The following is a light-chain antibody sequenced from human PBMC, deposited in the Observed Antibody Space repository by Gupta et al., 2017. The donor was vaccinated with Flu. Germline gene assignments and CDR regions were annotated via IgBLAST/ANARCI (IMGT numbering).Light chain of an antibody. Sequence: DLVMTQTPLSLSVTPGQPASISCRSSQSLLHSDGMTYFYWYVQKPGQPPQLLIYEVSKRFSGVSAMFSGSGSETDFTLKISRLEAEDVGIYYCMQSVHLRTFGQGTKVEIK. CDR3: MQSVHLRT. J-gene: IGKJ1*01. CDR2: EVS. V-gene: IGKV2D-29*01. CDR1: QSLLHSDGMTY.